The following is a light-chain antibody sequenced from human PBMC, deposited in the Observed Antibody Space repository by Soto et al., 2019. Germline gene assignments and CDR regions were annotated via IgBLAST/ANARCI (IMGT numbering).Light chain of an antibody. CDR3: CSYAGSVG. CDR1: SSDVGGYNY. CDR2: DVS. V-gene: IGLV2-11*01. J-gene: IGLJ2*01. Sequence: QSVLTQPRSVSGSPGQSVTISCTGTSSDVGGYNYVSWYQQHPVKAPKLMIYDVSKRPSGVPDRFSGSKSGNTASLTISGLQAEDEADYYCCSYAGSVGFGGGTQLTV.